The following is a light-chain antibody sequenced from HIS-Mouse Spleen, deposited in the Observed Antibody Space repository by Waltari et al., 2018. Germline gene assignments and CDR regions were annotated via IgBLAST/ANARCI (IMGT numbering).Light chain of an antibody. V-gene: IGLV3-10*01. CDR2: EDS. J-gene: IGLJ2*01. CDR3: YSTDSSGNHRV. Sequence: SYELTQPPSVSVSPGQTARITCSGDALPKKYAYWYQQKSGQAPLLVICEDSKRPSGIPGRFSGSCSGTMGTLTISGAQVEDEADYYCYSTDSSGNHRVFGGGTKLTVL. CDR1: ALPKKY.